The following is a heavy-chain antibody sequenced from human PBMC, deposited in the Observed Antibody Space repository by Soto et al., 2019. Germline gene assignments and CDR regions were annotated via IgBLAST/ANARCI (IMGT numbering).Heavy chain of an antibody. J-gene: IGHJ4*02. Sequence: GGSLRLSCAASGFTFSDYYMSWIRQAPGKGLEWVSYISSSSSYTNYADSVKGRFTISRDNAKNSLYLQMNSLRAEDTAVYYCARDHPGVAASRSWYYFDYWGQGTLVTVSS. CDR3: ARDHPGVAASRSWYYFDY. CDR1: GFTFSDYY. D-gene: IGHD2-15*01. CDR2: ISSSSSYT. V-gene: IGHV3-11*06.